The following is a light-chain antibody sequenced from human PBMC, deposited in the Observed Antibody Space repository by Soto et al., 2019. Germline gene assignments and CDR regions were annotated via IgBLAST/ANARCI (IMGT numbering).Light chain of an antibody. CDR1: QSVSKN. CDR3: QQYNNWPYT. V-gene: IGKV3-15*01. J-gene: IGKJ2*01. Sequence: ERVMTQSPATLAVSPGERVALPCRASQSVSKNFAWYQQKSGQAPRLLIYGASSRATGTPARFSGSGSGTEFTLTISSLQSEDFAVYYCQQYNNWPYTFGLGTKLEMK. CDR2: GAS.